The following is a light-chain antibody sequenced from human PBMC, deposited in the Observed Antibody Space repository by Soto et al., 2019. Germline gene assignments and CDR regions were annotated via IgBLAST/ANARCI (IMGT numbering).Light chain of an antibody. V-gene: IGLV1-44*01. J-gene: IGLJ1*01. CDR3: AAWDNSLSGLYV. Sequence: QSVLTQPPSASGTPGQRVTISCSGSSSNIGSNTVNWYQPVPGAAPKLLIYGSNQRPSGVPDRFSGSKSGTSASLAISGLQSGDEADYYCAAWDNSLSGLYVFGSGTKVTVL. CDR1: SSNIGSNT. CDR2: GSN.